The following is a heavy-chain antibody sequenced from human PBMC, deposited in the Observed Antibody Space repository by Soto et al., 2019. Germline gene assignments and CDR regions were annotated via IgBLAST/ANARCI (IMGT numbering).Heavy chain of an antibody. CDR1: GGSISSSSYY. J-gene: IGHJ4*02. CDR2: IYYSGST. Sequence: SETLSLTCTVSGGSISSSSYYWGWIRQPPGKGLEWIGSIYYSGSTYYNPSLKSRVTISVDTSKNQFSLKLSSVTAADTAVYYCARRGTTHKGRVDYWGQGTLVTVSS. CDR3: ARRGTTHKGRVDY. D-gene: IGHD4-17*01. V-gene: IGHV4-39*01.